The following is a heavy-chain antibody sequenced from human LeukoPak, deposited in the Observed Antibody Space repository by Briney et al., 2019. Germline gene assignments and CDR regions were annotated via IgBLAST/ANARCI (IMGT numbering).Heavy chain of an antibody. V-gene: IGHV3-23*01. Sequence: GGSLRLSCAASGFTFTSYSMNWVRQAPGKGLEWVSTISGGGGSTYYADSVKGRFTISRDNSKHTLYLQVNSLRAEDTAVYYCAKDPSQVVVAAHYYFDYWGQGTLVTVSA. D-gene: IGHD2-15*01. CDR3: AKDPSQVVVAAHYYFDY. J-gene: IGHJ4*02. CDR2: ISGGGGST. CDR1: GFTFTSYS.